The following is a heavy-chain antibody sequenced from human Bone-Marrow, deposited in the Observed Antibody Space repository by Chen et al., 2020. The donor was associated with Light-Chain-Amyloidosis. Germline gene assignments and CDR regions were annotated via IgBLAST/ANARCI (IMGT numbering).Heavy chain of an antibody. D-gene: IGHD5-12*01. J-gene: IGHJ4*01. Sequence: EVQLEQSGPEVKKPGESLKISCKGSGYTFPNYWIGWVRQMPGKGLEGMGVIYPDDSDARYSPSFEGQVTISADKSITTAYLQWRSLKASDTAMYYCARRRDGYNFDYWGHGTLVTVSS. CDR1: GYTFPNYW. V-gene: IGHV5-51*01. CDR3: ARRRDGYNFDY. CDR2: IYPDDSDA.